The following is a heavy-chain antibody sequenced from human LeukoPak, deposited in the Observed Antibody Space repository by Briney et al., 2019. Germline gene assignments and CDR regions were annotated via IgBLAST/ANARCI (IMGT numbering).Heavy chain of an antibody. Sequence: PGGSLRLSCAASGFTFSSYAMSWVRQAPGKGLEWVSTISGSGGSAYYVDSVKGRFTISRDNSRKTRYLQMNSLRAEDTAVYYCATNYYDSSRAASDYWGREPWSPSP. CDR3: ATNYYDSSRAASDY. D-gene: IGHD3-22*01. CDR1: GFTFSSYA. J-gene: IGHJ4*02. V-gene: IGHV3-23*01. CDR2: ISGSGGSA.